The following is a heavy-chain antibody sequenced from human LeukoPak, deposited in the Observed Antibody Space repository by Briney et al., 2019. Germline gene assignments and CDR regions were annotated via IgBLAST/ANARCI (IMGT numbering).Heavy chain of an antibody. CDR3: ARGVNWIDP. CDR2: IYYSGGT. J-gene: IGHJ5*02. Sequence: SETLSLTCTVSGGSISSTSYYWGWIRQPPGKGLEWIGSIYYSGGTYYTPSLRSRVTISVDTSKNQFSLKLSSVTAADTAVYYCARGVNWIDPWGQGTLVTVSS. V-gene: IGHV4-39*07. CDR1: GGSISSTSYY. D-gene: IGHD6-13*01.